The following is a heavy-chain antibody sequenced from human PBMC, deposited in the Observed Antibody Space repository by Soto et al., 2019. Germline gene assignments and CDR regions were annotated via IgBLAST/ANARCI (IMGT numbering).Heavy chain of an antibody. D-gene: IGHD3-3*01. CDR2: IYSGGSA. CDR3: ARGEEWGWRHYFDL. CDR1: GFSVSSTY. Sequence: EVQLVESGGDLILPGGSLRLSCSASGFSVSSTYMNWVRQAPWKGLEWVSVIYSGGSASYAASVKGRYTISRDNSKNTVYLQISNMRADDTGVYYCARGEEWGWRHYFDLWGQGTLVTVS. V-gene: IGHV3-53*01. J-gene: IGHJ4*02.